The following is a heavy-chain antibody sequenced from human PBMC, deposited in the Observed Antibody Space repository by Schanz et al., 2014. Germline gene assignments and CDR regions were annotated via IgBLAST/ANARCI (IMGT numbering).Heavy chain of an antibody. CDR1: GYSFTHYA. D-gene: IGHD3-22*01. Sequence: QVQLVQSGVEVKRPGASVRVSCKASGYSFTHYAIHWVRQAPGQGLEWMGIINPSGGSTSYAQKFQSRVTMTRDTSTSTVYMELSSLRSEDTAVYYCARGGYFDSTSFDSWGQGTLVTVSS. J-gene: IGHJ4*02. CDR2: INPSGGST. CDR3: ARGGYFDSTSFDS. V-gene: IGHV1-46*03.